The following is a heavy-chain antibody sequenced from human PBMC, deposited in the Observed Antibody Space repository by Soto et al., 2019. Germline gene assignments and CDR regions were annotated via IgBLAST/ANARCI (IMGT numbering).Heavy chain of an antibody. V-gene: IGHV3-74*01. CDR3: ARGDRGAFDL. CDR2: IHSDGSST. Sequence: EVQLLESGGGLVQPAESLRLSCAAAGFTFRYYWMHWVRQAPGMGLVWVSRIHSDGSSTTYADSVKGRFTISRDNARNTLYLQMNSLRAEDTAVYYCARGDRGAFDLWGQGTELTVSS. D-gene: IGHD1-26*01. J-gene: IGHJ3*01. CDR1: GFTFRYYW.